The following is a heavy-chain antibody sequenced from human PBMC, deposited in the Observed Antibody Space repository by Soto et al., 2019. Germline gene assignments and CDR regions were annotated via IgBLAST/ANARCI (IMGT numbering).Heavy chain of an antibody. CDR1: GYAFTSYG. J-gene: IGHJ4*02. Sequence: ASVKVSCTASGYAFTSYGISWVRQAPGQGLEWMGWISAYNGNTNYAQKLQGRVTMTTDTSTSTDYMELRSRRSDDTAVHYCAREWGGATWFDYWGQGTLVTVSS. V-gene: IGHV1-18*01. CDR2: ISAYNGNT. CDR3: AREWGGATWFDY. D-gene: IGHD1-26*01.